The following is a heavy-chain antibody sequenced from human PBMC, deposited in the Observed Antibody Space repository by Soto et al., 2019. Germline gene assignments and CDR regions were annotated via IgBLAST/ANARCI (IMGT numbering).Heavy chain of an antibody. D-gene: IGHD1-26*01. V-gene: IGHV3-30*18. J-gene: IGHJ2*01. CDR3: AKRGILGAQGMAYFDL. Sequence: QVQLMDSGGGVVQPGRSLRLSCAASGFTFNTYAMHWVRQAPGKGLEWVAVITPDGTEQYYADSVKGRFTISRDNSKNTLYLQMNSLGLEDMSIYHCAKRGILGAQGMAYFDLWGRGTLVTVSS. CDR2: ITPDGTEQ. CDR1: GFTFNTYA.